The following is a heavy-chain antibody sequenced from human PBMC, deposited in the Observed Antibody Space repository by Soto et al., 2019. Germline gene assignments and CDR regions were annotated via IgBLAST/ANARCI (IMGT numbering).Heavy chain of an antibody. CDR2: TYYRSKWYN. D-gene: IGHD6-19*01. Sequence: SQTLSLTCAISGDSVSSNSAAWNWIRQSPSRGLEWLGRTYYRSKWYNDYAVSVKSRITINPDTSKNQFSLQLNSVTPEDTAVYYCAKEIPEYRGVAGFFDYWGQGTLVTVSS. CDR1: GDSVSSNSAA. CDR3: AKEIPEYRGVAGFFDY. V-gene: IGHV6-1*01. J-gene: IGHJ4*02.